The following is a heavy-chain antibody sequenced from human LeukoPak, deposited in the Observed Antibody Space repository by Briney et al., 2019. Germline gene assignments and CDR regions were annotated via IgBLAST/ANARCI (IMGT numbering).Heavy chain of an antibody. J-gene: IGHJ4*02. CDR2: ISYSGST. Sequence: SETLSLTCSVSGGSISSYYWNWIRQPPGKGLEWIGSISYSGSTNYNPSLESRVTISVDTSKNQFSLKLSSVTAADTAVYYCARDRDLYYGDYVAYYFDYWGQGTLVTVSS. D-gene: IGHD4-17*01. CDR3: ARDRDLYYGDYVAYYFDY. CDR1: GGSISSYY. V-gene: IGHV4-59*12.